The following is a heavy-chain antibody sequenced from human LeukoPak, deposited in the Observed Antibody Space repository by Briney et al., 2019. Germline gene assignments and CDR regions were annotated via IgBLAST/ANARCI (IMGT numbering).Heavy chain of an antibody. Sequence: GESLKISCKASGYSFTNYWIGWLRQMPEKGLEWMGIIDPSDSDTRYTPSFQGQVTISADMSLTTAYLQWNSLKASDTAMYYCARQTAMGRSGDFWGQGTLVTVSS. CDR1: GYSFTNYW. CDR2: IDPSDSDT. CDR3: ARQTAMGRSGDF. J-gene: IGHJ4*02. V-gene: IGHV5-51*01. D-gene: IGHD5-18*01.